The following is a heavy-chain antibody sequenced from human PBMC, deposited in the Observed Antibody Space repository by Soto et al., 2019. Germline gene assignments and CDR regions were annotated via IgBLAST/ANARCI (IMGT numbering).Heavy chain of an antibody. D-gene: IGHD3-9*01. CDR3: ARDYTYYDILTGYYHAGMDV. J-gene: IGHJ6*02. CDR2: IYYSGST. CDR1: GGSISSYY. V-gene: IGHV4-59*01. Sequence: QVQLQESGPGLVKPSETLSLTCTVSGGSISSYYWSWIRQPPGKGLEWIGYIYYSGSTNYNPSLNSRVTISVDTYKNQFSLKLSSVTAADTAVYYCARDYTYYDILTGYYHAGMDVWGQGTTVTVSS.